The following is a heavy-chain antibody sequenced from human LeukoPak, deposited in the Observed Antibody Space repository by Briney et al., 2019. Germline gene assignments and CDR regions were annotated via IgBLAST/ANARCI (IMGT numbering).Heavy chain of an antibody. CDR1: GGSISDYH. D-gene: IGHD1-14*01. CDR2: IYNSGRT. V-gene: IGHV4-59*01. J-gene: IGHJ6*02. Sequence: SETLSLTCTVSGGSISDYHWSWIRQPPGKGLEYIGYIYNSGRTFYNPSLKSRVTISADTSKKQFSLKLTSVTAADTAVYYCARGTPNLYYYYYGMDVWGQGTTVTVSS. CDR3: ARGTPNLYYYYYGMDV.